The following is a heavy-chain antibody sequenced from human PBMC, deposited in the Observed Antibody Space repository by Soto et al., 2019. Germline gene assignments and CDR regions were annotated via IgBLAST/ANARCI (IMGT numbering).Heavy chain of an antibody. CDR3: ARHQIVGQWELLSYFDY. V-gene: IGHV4-59*08. CDR2: IYYTGST. Sequence: SSETLSLTCTVSGGSISSYYWSWIRQPPGKGLEWIGYIYYTGSTNYNPSLKSRVTISVDTSKNQFSLKLSSVTAADTAVYYCARHQIVGQWELLSYFDYWGQGTLVTVSS. J-gene: IGHJ4*02. D-gene: IGHD1-26*01. CDR1: GGSISSYY.